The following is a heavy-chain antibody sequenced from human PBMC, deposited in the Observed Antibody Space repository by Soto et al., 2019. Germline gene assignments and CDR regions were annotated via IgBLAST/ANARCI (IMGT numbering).Heavy chain of an antibody. CDR2: INPNSGGT. V-gene: IGHV1-2*04. CDR3: ARGWRKYGGNSAPFDY. CDR1: GYTFTGYY. J-gene: IGHJ4*02. D-gene: IGHD2-21*02. Sequence: QVQLVQSGAEVKKPGASVKVSCKASGYTFTGYYMHWVRQAPGQGLEWMGWINPNSGGTNYAQKFQGWVTMTRDTSISTANMELSRLRSDDTAVYYCARGWRKYGGNSAPFDYWGQVTLVTVSS.